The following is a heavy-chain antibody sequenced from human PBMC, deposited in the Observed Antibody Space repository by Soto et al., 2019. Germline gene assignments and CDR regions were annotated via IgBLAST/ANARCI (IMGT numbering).Heavy chain of an antibody. CDR1: GGSISSSSYY. Sequence: KTSETLSLTCTVSGGSISSSSYYWGWIRQPPGKGLEWIGSIYYSGSTYYNPSLKSRVTISVDTSKNQFSLKLSSVTAADTAVYYCARHIAAAVYYFDYWGQGTLVTVSS. CDR3: ARHIAAAVYYFDY. V-gene: IGHV4-39*01. J-gene: IGHJ4*02. CDR2: IYYSGST. D-gene: IGHD6-13*01.